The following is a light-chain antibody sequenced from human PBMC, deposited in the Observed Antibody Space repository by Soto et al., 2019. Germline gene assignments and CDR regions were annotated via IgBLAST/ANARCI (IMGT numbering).Light chain of an antibody. V-gene: IGLV1-47*01. CDR1: SSNIGSYY. CDR2: RNN. J-gene: IGLJ2*01. CDR3: AAWDDSLSGVV. Sequence: QSALTQPPSASGTPGQRVTISCSGSSSNIGSYYVYWYQQLPGTAPKLLIYRNNQRPSGVPDRFSGSKSGTSASLAISGLRSEDEADYYCAAWDDSLSGVVFGGGTKLTVL.